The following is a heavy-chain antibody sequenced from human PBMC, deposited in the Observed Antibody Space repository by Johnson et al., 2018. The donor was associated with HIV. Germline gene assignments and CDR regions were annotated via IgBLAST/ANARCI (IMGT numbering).Heavy chain of an antibody. Sequence: EVQLVESGGGLVQPGGSLRLSCAASRFTFSSNDMHWVRQATGNGLEWVSTIGPGGDTYYPGSVKGRFTISREHAKNTLYLQMNSLRAEDTAVYYCPRETNSAMAGDAFDIWGQGTMVTVSS. V-gene: IGHV3-13*01. CDR2: IGPGGDT. J-gene: IGHJ3*02. D-gene: IGHD5-18*01. CDR1: RFTFSSND. CDR3: PRETNSAMAGDAFDI.